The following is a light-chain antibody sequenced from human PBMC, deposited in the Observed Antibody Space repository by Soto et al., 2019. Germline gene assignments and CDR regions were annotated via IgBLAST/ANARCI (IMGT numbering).Light chain of an antibody. Sequence: SSELTQPPSVSVAPGKTARITCGGDNIGTKSVHWYQQKPGQAPVLVIYYDTDRPSGIPERFSGSNSGNTATLTISRVEAGDEADYYCQVWDRGSDRVVFGGGTKLTVL. J-gene: IGLJ2*01. CDR1: NIGTKS. CDR2: YDT. CDR3: QVWDRGSDRVV. V-gene: IGLV3-21*04.